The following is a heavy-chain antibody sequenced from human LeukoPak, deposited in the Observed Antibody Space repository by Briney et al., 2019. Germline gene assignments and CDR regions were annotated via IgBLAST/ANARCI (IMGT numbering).Heavy chain of an antibody. V-gene: IGHV3-23*01. CDR3: ARDITTMVVAVSRLFGDAFDI. Sequence: GGSLRLSCAASGFTFGSFSMSWDRQAPGKGLEWVSVISGSGETTFYADSVRGRFTISRDNAKNSLYLQMNSLRAEDTAVYYCARDITTMVVAVSRLFGDAFDIWGQGTMVTVSS. CDR2: ISGSGETT. D-gene: IGHD2-15*01. J-gene: IGHJ3*02. CDR1: GFTFGSFS.